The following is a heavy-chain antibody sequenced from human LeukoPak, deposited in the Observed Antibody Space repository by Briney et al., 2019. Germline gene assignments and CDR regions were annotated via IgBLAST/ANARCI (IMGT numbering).Heavy chain of an antibody. Sequence: GRSLRLSCAASGLIFSSYGMHWVRQAPGKGLEWVAVISYDGSNKYYADSVKGRFIISRDNSKNTLYLQMNSLRAEDTAVYYCAKDGYSGYDVFDYWGQGTLVTVSS. CDR3: AKDGYSGYDVFDY. CDR2: ISYDGSNK. J-gene: IGHJ4*02. V-gene: IGHV3-30*18. CDR1: GLIFSSYG. D-gene: IGHD5-12*01.